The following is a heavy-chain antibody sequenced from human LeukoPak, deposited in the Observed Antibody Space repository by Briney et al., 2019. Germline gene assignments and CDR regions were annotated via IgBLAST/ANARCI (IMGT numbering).Heavy chain of an antibody. CDR1: GFTFSSYA. Sequence: GGSLRLSCAASGFTFSSYAMSWVRQAPGKGLEWVSAISGSGGSTYYADSVKGRFTISRDNSKNTLYLQMNSLRAEDTAVYYCAKDPALYYDFWSGYSPTGGVDYWGQGTLVTVSS. D-gene: IGHD3-3*01. CDR2: ISGSGGST. V-gene: IGHV3-23*01. J-gene: IGHJ4*02. CDR3: AKDPALYYDFWSGYSPTGGVDY.